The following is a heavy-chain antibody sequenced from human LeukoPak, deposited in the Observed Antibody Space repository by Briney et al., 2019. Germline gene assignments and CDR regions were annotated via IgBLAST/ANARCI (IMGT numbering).Heavy chain of an antibody. CDR3: ARTDSNGYYADY. Sequence: SETLSLTCTVSGGSISSGGYYWGWIRQHPGKGLEWIGYIYYSGSTYYNPSLKSRVIISVDTSKNQFPLKLSSVTAADTAVYYCARTDSNGYYADYWGQGTLVTVSS. CDR2: IYYSGST. J-gene: IGHJ4*02. CDR1: GGSISSGGYY. D-gene: IGHD3-22*01. V-gene: IGHV4-31*03.